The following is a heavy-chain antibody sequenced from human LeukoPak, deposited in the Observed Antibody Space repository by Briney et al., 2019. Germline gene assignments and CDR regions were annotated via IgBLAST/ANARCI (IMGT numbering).Heavy chain of an antibody. CDR1: GYTFTGYS. Sequence: ASVKVSCKASGYTFTGYSIQWVRQAPGQGLEWMGWINPNSGGTTYAQNFQGRVTMTRDTCSSTAYMELSRLRSDDTAVYYCASLVGPTHLDACDIWGQGTMVTVSS. J-gene: IGHJ3*02. V-gene: IGHV1-2*02. CDR3: ASLVGPTHLDACDI. CDR2: INPNSGGT. D-gene: IGHD1-26*01.